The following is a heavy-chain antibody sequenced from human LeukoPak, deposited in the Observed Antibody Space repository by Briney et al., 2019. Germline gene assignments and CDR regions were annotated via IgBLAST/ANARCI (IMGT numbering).Heavy chain of an antibody. CDR2: ISGSGGST. D-gene: IGHD4-17*01. V-gene: IGHV3-23*01. CDR3: AKEGSTVTTFISPFQH. CDR1: GFTFSSYA. J-gene: IGHJ1*01. Sequence: SGGSLRLSCAASGFTFSSYAMSWVRQAPGKGLEWVSAISGSGGSTYYADSVKGRFTISRDNSKNTLYLQMNSLRAEDTAVYYCAKEGSTVTTFISPFQHWGQGTLVTVSS.